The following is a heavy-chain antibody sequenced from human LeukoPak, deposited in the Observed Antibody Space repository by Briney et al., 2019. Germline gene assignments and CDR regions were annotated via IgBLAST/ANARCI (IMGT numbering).Heavy chain of an antibody. CDR1: GFTVSSNY. J-gene: IGHJ4*02. D-gene: IGHD1-26*01. V-gene: IGHV3-53*01. CDR3: AREGGSGSYRQYYFDY. CDR2: VYSGGST. Sequence: PGGSLRLSCAAAGFTVSSNYMSWVRQAPGKGLERVSVVYSGGSTFYADSVKGRFTISRDNSKNTLYLQMNSLRAEDTAVYYCAREGGSGSYRQYYFDYWGQGTLVTVSS.